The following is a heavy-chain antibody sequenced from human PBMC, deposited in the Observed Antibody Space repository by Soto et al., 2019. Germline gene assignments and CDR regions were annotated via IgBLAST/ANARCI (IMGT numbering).Heavy chain of an antibody. V-gene: IGHV3-23*01. D-gene: IGHD3-9*01. CDR1: GFTFSSYA. CDR2: FSGSGGST. J-gene: IGHJ6*02. Sequence: GGSLRLSCAASGFTFSSYAMSWVRQAPGKGLEWVSAFSGSGGSTYYADSVKGRFTISRDNSKNTLYLQMNSLRAEDTAVYYCAKDRIRYFDWLLDYYYYYYGMDVWGQGTTVTVSS. CDR3: AKDRIRYFDWLLDYYYYYYGMDV.